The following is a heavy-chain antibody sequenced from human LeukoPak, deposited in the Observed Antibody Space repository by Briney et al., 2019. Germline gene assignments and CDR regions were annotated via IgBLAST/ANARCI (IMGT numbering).Heavy chain of an antibody. D-gene: IGHD2-2*01. V-gene: IGHV4-39*07. CDR2: IYYSGNT. Sequence: SETLSFTCTVSGVSISSSNSYWGWIRQPPGKGLEWIGSIYYSGNTYYNASLKSQVSISIDTSKNQFSLRLTSVTAADTAVYYCARDYCTSTTCPNWFDPWGQGTLVTVSS. CDR1: GVSISSSNSY. J-gene: IGHJ5*02. CDR3: ARDYCTSTTCPNWFDP.